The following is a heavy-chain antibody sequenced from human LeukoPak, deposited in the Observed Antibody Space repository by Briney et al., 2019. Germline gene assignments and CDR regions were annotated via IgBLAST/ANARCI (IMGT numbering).Heavy chain of an antibody. CDR2: ISSSSSYI. V-gene: IGHV3-21*01. J-gene: IGHJ6*03. CDR3: AELGITMIGGV. Sequence: PGGSLRLSCAASGFTFSSYSMNWVRQAPGKGLEWVSSISSSSSYIYYADSVKGRSTISRDNAKNSLYLQMNSLRAEDTAVYYCAELGITMIGGVWGKGTTVTTSS. CDR1: GFTFSSYS. D-gene: IGHD3-10*02.